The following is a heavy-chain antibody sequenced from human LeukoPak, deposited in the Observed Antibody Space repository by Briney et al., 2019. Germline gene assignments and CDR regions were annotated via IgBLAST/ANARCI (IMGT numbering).Heavy chain of an antibody. Sequence: GGSLRLSCAASGFIFTGYFMSWVRQAPGKGLEWVASIKHDGGEKYYVDSVRGRFTISRDNTKNLLYLQMSSLRAEDTAVYYCATDRGWRTSGYYLYYFEYWGQGTLVTFSS. V-gene: IGHV3-7*01. J-gene: IGHJ4*02. CDR3: ATDRGWRTSGYYLYYFEY. CDR2: IKHDGGEK. D-gene: IGHD3-3*01. CDR1: GFIFTGYF.